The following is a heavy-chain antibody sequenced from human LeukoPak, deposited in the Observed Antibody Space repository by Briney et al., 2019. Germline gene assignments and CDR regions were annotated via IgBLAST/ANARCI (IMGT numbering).Heavy chain of an antibody. J-gene: IGHJ6*03. V-gene: IGHV3-43D*03. CDR2: ISWDGGST. Sequence: PGGSLRLSCAASGFTFDDYAMHWVRQAPGKGLEWVSLISWDGGSTYYADSVKGRFTISRDNSKNSLYLQTNSLRAEDTALYYCAKGPRAALRGDYYYYMDVWGKGTTVTVSS. D-gene: IGHD3-10*01. CDR1: GFTFDDYA. CDR3: AKGPRAALRGDYYYYMDV.